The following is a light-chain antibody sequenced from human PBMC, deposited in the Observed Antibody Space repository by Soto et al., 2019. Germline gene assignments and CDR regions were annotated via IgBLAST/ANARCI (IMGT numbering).Light chain of an antibody. CDR2: GVS. CDR3: CSYADTYTYV. V-gene: IGLV2-11*01. Sequence: QSALTQPRSASGSPGQSVTISCIGTSSDVGGYSYVSWYQQHPGTAPKLLIYGVSERPSGVPDRFSGSKSGSTASLTISGLQAEDEADYYCCSYADTYTYVFGTGTKLTVL. CDR1: SSDVGGYSY. J-gene: IGLJ1*01.